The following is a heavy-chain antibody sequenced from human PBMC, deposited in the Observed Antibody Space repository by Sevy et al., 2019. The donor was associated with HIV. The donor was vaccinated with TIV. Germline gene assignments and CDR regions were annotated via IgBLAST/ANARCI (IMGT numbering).Heavy chain of an antibody. CDR1: GFTFSRSW. J-gene: IGHJ6*02. CDR3: ARDGVTGYTYGSGYFDYYGLDV. CDR2: IKEDGSEK. Sequence: GGSLRLSCVVSGFTFSRSWMSWVRQAPGKGLEWVANIKEDGSEKYYEDSVKGRFTISRDNAKNALFLQMNSLRDEDTAVYYCARDGVTGYTYGSGYFDYYGLDVWGQGTTVTVSS. V-gene: IGHV3-7*01. D-gene: IGHD5-18*01.